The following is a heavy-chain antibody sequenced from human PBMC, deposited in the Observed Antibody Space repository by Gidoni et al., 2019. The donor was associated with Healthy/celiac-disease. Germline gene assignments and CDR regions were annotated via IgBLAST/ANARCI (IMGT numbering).Heavy chain of an antibody. D-gene: IGHD3-16*01. CDR2: IYYSGST. CDR3: ARRPRRGGVDY. Sequence: QLQLQESGPGLVKPSETLSLTCTVSGGSISSSSYYWGWIRQPPGKGLEWIGSIYYSGSTYYNPSLKSRVTISVDTSKNQFSLKLSSVTAADTAVYYWARRPRRGGVDYWGQGTLVTVSS. V-gene: IGHV4-39*01. CDR1: GGSISSSSYY. J-gene: IGHJ4*02.